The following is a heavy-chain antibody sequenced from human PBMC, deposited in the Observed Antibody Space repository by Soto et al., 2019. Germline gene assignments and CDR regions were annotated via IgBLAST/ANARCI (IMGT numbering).Heavy chain of an antibody. J-gene: IGHJ5*02. CDR1: GGSISSDGSY. V-gene: IGHV4-39*01. Sequence: PSETLSLTCTVSGGSISSDGSYWGWIRQPPGKGLEWIGSIYYSGSTYYNPSLKSRVTISVDTSKNQFSLKLSSVTAADTAVYYWGRHGSKEARKPNTGFAPGGQGTLVPVPS. D-gene: IGHD1-1*01. CDR3: GRHGSKEARKPNTGFAP. CDR2: IYYSGST.